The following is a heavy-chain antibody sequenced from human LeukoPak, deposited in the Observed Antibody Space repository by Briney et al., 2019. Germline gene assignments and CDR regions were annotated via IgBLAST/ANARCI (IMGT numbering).Heavy chain of an antibody. CDR2: TYYRPKWYN. D-gene: IGHD2-15*01. Sequence: SQTLSLTCAISGDSVSSNSAAWNWIRQSPSRGLEWLGRTYYRPKWYNDYAVSVKSRITINPDTSKNQFSLQLNSVTPEDTAVYYCARELEVDYYYYYGMDVWGQGTTVTVSS. CDR3: ARELEVDYYYYYGMDV. V-gene: IGHV6-1*01. CDR1: GDSVSSNSAA. J-gene: IGHJ6*02.